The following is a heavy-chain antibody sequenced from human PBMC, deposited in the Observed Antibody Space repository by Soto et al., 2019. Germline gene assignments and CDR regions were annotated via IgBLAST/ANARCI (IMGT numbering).Heavy chain of an antibody. D-gene: IGHD1-26*01. V-gene: IGHV3-30*03. J-gene: IGHJ3*02. Sequence: QVQLVESGGGVVQPGRSLRLSCAASGFTFSIYGMHWVRHAPGKGLEWVAMISFDGSEKYYTDSVKGRFHISRDSSKNTMYLQLDSLRVEDTAVYYCARDRRLYYSDAFDIWGQGTRVTVSS. CDR1: GFTFSIYG. CDR2: ISFDGSEK. CDR3: ARDRRLYYSDAFDI.